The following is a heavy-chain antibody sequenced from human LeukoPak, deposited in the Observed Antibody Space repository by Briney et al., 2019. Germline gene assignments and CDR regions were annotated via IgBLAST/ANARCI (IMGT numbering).Heavy chain of an antibody. Sequence: PGGSLRLSCAASGFTFSTYARSWVRQPPGKGLEWVSAISPGGGRTYYADSVKGRFAISRDNSKNTLYLQMNSLRAEDTAVYYCAKSVTADPWGQGTLVTVSS. CDR1: GFTFSTYA. CDR3: AKSVTADP. V-gene: IGHV3-23*01. D-gene: IGHD4-23*01. J-gene: IGHJ5*02. CDR2: ISPGGGRT.